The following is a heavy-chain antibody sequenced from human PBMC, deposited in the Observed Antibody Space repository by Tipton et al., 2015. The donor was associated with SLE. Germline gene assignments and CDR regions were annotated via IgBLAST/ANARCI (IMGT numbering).Heavy chain of an antibody. CDR3: ARTQYTFGGVIAPFDY. CDR2: INHSGGT. V-gene: IGHV4-34*01. Sequence: TLSLTCAVYGGSFSGYYWSWIRQPPGKGLEWIGEINHSGGTNYNPSLKSRVTISVDTSKNQFSLKLSSVTAADTAVYYCARTQYTFGGVIAPFDYWGQGTLVTVSS. J-gene: IGHJ4*02. D-gene: IGHD3-16*02. CDR1: GGSFSGYY.